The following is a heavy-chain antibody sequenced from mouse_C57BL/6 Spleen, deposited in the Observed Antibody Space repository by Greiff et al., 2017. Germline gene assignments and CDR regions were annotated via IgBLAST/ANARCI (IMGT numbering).Heavy chain of an antibody. D-gene: IGHD3-3*01. Sequence: QVQLQQPGAELVRPGSSVKLSCKASGYTFTSYWMHWVKQRPIQGLEWIGNIDPSDSATHYNQKFKDKATLTVDKSSSTAYMQLSSLTSEDSAVYCCARGDLMDYWGQGTSVTVSS. CDR3: ARGDLMDY. CDR2: IDPSDSAT. V-gene: IGHV1-52*01. CDR1: GYTFTSYW. J-gene: IGHJ4*01.